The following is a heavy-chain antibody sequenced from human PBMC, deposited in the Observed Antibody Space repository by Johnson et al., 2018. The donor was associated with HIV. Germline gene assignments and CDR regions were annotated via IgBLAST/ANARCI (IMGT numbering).Heavy chain of an antibody. D-gene: IGHD2-15*01. CDR3: ARDKGSGLDAFDI. V-gene: IGHV3-30*04. CDR1: GFTFSSYA. J-gene: IGHJ3*02. CDR2: ISYDGSNK. Sequence: QVQLVESGGGVVQPGRSLRLSCAASGFTFSSYAMHWVRQAPGKGLEWVAVISYDGSNKYYADSVKGRFTISRDNSKNTLYLQMNSLSAEDTGVYYCARDKGSGLDAFDIWGQGTMVTVSS.